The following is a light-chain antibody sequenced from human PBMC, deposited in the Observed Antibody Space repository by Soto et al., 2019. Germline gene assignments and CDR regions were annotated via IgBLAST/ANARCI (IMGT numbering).Light chain of an antibody. V-gene: IGKV1-5*03. Sequence: DIQMTQSPSTLSASVGDRVTITCRASQSINSWLAWYQQKPGKAPKLLIHMASSLESGVPSRFSGSGSGTEFTLTISSLQPDDFATDYCQQYNSYSQSTFGQGTKLEIK. CDR1: QSINSW. CDR2: MAS. CDR3: QQYNSYSQST. J-gene: IGKJ2*01.